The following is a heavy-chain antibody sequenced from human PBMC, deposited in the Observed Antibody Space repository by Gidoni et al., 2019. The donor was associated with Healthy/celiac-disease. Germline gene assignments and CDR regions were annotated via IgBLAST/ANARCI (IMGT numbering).Heavy chain of an antibody. D-gene: IGHD4-17*01. Sequence: EVQLVESGGGLVKPGGSLRLSCAASGFTFSNAWMSWVRQAPGKGLEWVGRIKSKTDGGTTDYAAPVKGRFTISRDDSKNTLYLQMNSLKTEDTAVYYCTTDVRYPLPGKSTVTTDYWGQGTLVTVSS. CDR3: TTDVRYPLPGKSTVTTDY. CDR1: GFTFSNAW. V-gene: IGHV3-15*01. CDR2: IKSKTDGGTT. J-gene: IGHJ4*02.